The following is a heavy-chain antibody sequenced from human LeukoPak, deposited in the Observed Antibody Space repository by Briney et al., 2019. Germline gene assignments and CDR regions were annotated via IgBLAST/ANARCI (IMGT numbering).Heavy chain of an antibody. CDR1: GGSISTYY. V-gene: IGHV4-59*08. D-gene: IGHD3-3*02. CDR3: AGRLAARLRLDFDY. J-gene: IGHJ4*02. Sequence: SETLSLTCTVSGGSISTYYWSWIRQPPGKGLEWIGYIYYSGSTSYNPSLKSRVTISLDTSKSQFSLKLSSVTAADTAVYYCAGRLAARLRLDFDYWGQGTLVTVSS. CDR2: IYYSGST.